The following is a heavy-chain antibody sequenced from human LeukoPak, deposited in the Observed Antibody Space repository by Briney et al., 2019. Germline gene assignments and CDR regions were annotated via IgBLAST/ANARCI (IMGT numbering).Heavy chain of an antibody. V-gene: IGHV3-30*04. Sequence: GGSLRLSCAASGFTFSSYAMHWVRQAPGKGLEWVAVISYDGSNKYYADSVKGRFTISRDNSKNTLYLQMNSLRAEDTAVYYCARVGHSGCDTWIQLWIRTQEFDYWGQGTLVTVSS. CDR2: ISYDGSNK. J-gene: IGHJ4*02. CDR1: GFTFSSYA. D-gene: IGHD5-18*01. CDR3: ARVGHSGCDTWIQLWIRTQEFDY.